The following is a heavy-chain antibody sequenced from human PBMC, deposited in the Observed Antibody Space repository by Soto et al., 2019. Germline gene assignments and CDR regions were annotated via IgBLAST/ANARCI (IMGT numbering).Heavy chain of an antibody. D-gene: IGHD1-26*01. CDR1: GFTFSSYA. CDR2: ISGSGGST. V-gene: IGHV3-23*01. Sequence: QPGGSLRLSCAASGFTFSSYAMSWVRQAPGKGLEWVSAISGSGGSTYYADSVKGRFTISRDNSKNTLYLQMNSLRAEDTAVYYCAKDLSPWELLVAGFDYWGQGTLVTVSS. CDR3: AKDLSPWELLVAGFDY. J-gene: IGHJ4*02.